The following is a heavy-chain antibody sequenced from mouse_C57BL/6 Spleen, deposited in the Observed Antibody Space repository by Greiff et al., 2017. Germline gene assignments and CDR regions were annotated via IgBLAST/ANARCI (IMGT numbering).Heavy chain of an antibody. Sequence: WVKQRPGQGLEWIGVIDPSDSYTNYNQKFKGKATLTVDTSSSTAYMELRSLTSEDSAVYNCARRAQDYSNYFPMDYWGQGTSVTVSS. D-gene: IGHD2-5*01. CDR3: ARRAQDYSNYFPMDY. V-gene: IGHV1-59*01. J-gene: IGHJ4*01. CDR2: IDPSDSYT.